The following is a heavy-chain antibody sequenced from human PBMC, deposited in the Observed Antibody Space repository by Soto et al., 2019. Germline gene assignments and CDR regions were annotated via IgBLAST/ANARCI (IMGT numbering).Heavy chain of an antibody. J-gene: IGHJ6*02. V-gene: IGHV1-69*01. CDR1: GGTFNTYT. D-gene: IGHD1-26*01. CDR3: ASLNNWSSGDGRIDV. Sequence: QVQLVQSGAEVKKPGSSVKVSCKASGGTFNTYTISWVRQVPGQGLEWMGGIMPLYAKPTYAQPFLGRLTIAADEPTSTVYMALSSLRSEDTALYYCASLNNWSSGDGRIDVWGRGTAVSVSS. CDR2: IMPLYAKP.